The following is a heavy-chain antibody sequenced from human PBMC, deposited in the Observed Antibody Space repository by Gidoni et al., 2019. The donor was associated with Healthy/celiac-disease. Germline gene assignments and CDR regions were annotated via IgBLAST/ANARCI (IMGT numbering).Heavy chain of an antibody. V-gene: IGHV4-39*02. CDR3: AREPNRRNYYYGMDV. CDR2: IYYSGST. J-gene: IGHJ6*02. Sequence: QLQLQESGPGLVKPSETLSLTCTVSGGSISSSSYYWGWIRQPPGKGLEWIGSIYYSGSTYYNPSLKSRVTISVDTSKNQFSLKLSSVTAADTAVYYCAREPNRRNYYYGMDVWGQGTTVTVSS. CDR1: GGSISSSSYY.